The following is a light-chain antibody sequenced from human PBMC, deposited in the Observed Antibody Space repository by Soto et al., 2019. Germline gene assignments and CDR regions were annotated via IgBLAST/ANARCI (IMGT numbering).Light chain of an antibody. CDR3: CSYAGSSTLYV. CDR2: EGS. V-gene: IGLV2-23*03. CDR1: SSDVGSYNL. Sequence: QSALRHPASVCWSPGHSITISCTGTSSDVGSYNLVSWYQQHPGKAPKLMIYEGSKRPSGVSNRFSGSKSGNTASLTISGLHAEDEADYHCCSYAGSSTLYVFGTGTKVTVL. J-gene: IGLJ1*01.